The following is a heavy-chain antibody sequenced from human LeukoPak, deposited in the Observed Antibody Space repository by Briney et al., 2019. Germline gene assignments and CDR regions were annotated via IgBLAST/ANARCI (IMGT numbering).Heavy chain of an antibody. D-gene: IGHD1-26*01. CDR3: AREWELLLDAFDI. J-gene: IGHJ3*02. CDR2: ISSSSSYI. CDR1: GFTFSSYS. V-gene: IGHV3-21*04. Sequence: TGGSLRLSCAASGFTFSSYSMNWVRQAPGKGLEWVSSISSSSSYIYYADSVKGRFTISRDNSKNTLYLQMNSLRAEDTAVYYCAREWELLLDAFDIWGQGTMVTVSS.